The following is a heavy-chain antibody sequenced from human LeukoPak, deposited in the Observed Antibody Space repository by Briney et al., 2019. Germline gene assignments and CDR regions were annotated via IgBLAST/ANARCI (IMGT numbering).Heavy chain of an antibody. J-gene: IGHJ3*02. Sequence: GESLKISCKGSGYSFTSYWIGWVRQMPGKGLEWMGIIYPGDSDTRYSPSFQGQVTISADKSINTAYPQWSSLKASDTAMYYCARSIAVAVSDAFDIWGQGTMVTVSS. CDR1: GYSFTSYW. V-gene: IGHV5-51*01. CDR2: IYPGDSDT. CDR3: ARSIAVAVSDAFDI. D-gene: IGHD6-19*01.